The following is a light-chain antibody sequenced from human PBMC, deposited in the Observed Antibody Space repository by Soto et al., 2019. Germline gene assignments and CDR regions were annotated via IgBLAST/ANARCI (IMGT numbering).Light chain of an antibody. CDR2: GAS. CDR3: QQSYSTPQLT. J-gene: IGKJ4*01. CDR1: ESVSSN. V-gene: IGKV3-15*01. Sequence: EIVMTQSPATLSVSAGERATLSCRASESVSSNLAWYQKQPGQAPRLLMFGASTRATGIAARFSGSGSGTEFTLTISSLQSEDFATYYCQQSYSTPQLTFGGGTKVEIK.